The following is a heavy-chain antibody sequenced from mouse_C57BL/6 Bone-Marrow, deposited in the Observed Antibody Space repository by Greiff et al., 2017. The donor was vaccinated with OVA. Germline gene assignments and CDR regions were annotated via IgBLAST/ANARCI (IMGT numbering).Heavy chain of an antibody. Sequence: QSGGGLVQPGGSMKLSCAASGFTFSDAWMDWVRQSPEKGLEWVAEIRNKANNHATYYAESVKGRFTISRDDSKSSVYLQMNSLRAEDTGIYYCTRDYGSSYWYFDVWGTGTTVTVSS. D-gene: IGHD1-1*01. J-gene: IGHJ1*03. CDR1: GFTFSDAW. CDR2: IRNKANNHAT. V-gene: IGHV6-6*01. CDR3: TRDYGSSYWYFDV.